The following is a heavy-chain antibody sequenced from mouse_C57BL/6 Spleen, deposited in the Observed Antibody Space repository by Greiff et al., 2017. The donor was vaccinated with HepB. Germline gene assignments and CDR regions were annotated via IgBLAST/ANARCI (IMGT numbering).Heavy chain of an antibody. CDR2: IWSGGST. J-gene: IGHJ1*03. D-gene: IGHD1-1*01. Sequence: QVQLQQSGPGLVQPSQSLSITCTVSGFSLTSYGVHWVRQSPGKGLEWLGVIWSGGSTDYNAAFISRLSISKDNSKSQVFFKMNSLQAGDTAIYYCARIPNYYGTSSLYFDVWGTGTTVTVSS. CDR3: ARIPNYYGTSSLYFDV. V-gene: IGHV2-2*01. CDR1: GFSLTSYG.